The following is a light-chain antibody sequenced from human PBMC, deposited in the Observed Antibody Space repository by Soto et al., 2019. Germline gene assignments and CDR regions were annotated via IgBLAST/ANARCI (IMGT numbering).Light chain of an antibody. CDR3: STWDDSLNGPL. V-gene: IGLV1-44*01. CDR2: NNS. Sequence: QSVLTQPPSASGTPGQRVTISCSGSSSNIGGNTVNWYQQVPGAAPKLIIFNNSQRPSGVSDRFSGSKSGTSASLAIGGLQSEDEADYYCSTWDDSLNGPLFGGGTKLTVL. CDR1: SSNIGGNT. J-gene: IGLJ2*01.